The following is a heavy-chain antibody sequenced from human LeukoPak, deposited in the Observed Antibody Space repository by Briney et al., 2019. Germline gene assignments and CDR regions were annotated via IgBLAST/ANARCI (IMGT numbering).Heavy chain of an antibody. CDR2: IFYSGST. D-gene: IGHD3-10*01. CDR1: SGSISTSNYY. CDR3: AREDYGSDPISYYYYMDV. Sequence: SETLSLTCTVSSGSISTSNYYWGWVRQPPGKALEWIGNIFYSGSTYYSPSLKSRVTISLDTSRNQFSLKLNSVTAADTAVYYCAREDYGSDPISYYYYMDVWGKGTTVTISS. J-gene: IGHJ6*03. V-gene: IGHV4-39*07.